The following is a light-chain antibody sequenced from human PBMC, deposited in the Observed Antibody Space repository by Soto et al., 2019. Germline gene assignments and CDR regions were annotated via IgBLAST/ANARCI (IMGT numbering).Light chain of an antibody. CDR1: QSISDW. CDR3: QQYVRDRT. V-gene: IGKV1-5*03. Sequence: DIQMTQSPSTLSASVGDRVTIICRASQSISDWLAWYQQKPGKAPKLLIYKASTLESGVPSRFSGSGSGTEFTLTISSLQPDDFATYYCQQYVRDRTFGQGTKVEV. J-gene: IGKJ1*01. CDR2: KAS.